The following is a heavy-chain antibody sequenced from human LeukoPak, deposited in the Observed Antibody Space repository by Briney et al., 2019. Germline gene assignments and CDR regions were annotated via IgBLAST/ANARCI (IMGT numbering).Heavy chain of an antibody. J-gene: IGHJ3*02. Sequence: SETLSLTCTVSGGSISSGGYYWRWIRQHPGRGLEWIGYIYYSGSTYYNPSLKSRVTISVDTSKNQFSLKLSSVTAADTAVYYCARSGPVQWLRGAFDIWGQGTMVTVSS. CDR1: GGSISSGGYY. CDR2: IYYSGST. CDR3: ARSGPVQWLRGAFDI. V-gene: IGHV4-31*03. D-gene: IGHD5-12*01.